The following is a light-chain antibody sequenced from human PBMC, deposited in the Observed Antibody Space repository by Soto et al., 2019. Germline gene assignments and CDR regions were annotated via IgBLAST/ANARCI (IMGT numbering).Light chain of an antibody. CDR2: TAS. V-gene: IGKV1-12*01. Sequence: DIQMTQSPSSWSASVVDIVTITCRASQGVSTWLAWYQQKPGKAPNLLIYTASSLQSGVPSRFSGSGSGTDFTLTINGLQPEDFATYCCQQANSFPLSFGEGARLEIK. J-gene: IGKJ5*01. CDR3: QQANSFPLS. CDR1: QGVSTW.